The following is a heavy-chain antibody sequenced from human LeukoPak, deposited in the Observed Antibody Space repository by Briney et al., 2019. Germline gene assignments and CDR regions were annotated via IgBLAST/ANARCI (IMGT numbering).Heavy chain of an antibody. Sequence: GGSLRLSCAASGFTFSSYSMNWVRQAPGKGLEWVSSISSSSSYIYYADSVKGRFTISRDNAKNSLYLQMNSLRAEDTAVYYCASVRNYYDSSGYFDHWGQGTLVTVSS. D-gene: IGHD3-22*01. V-gene: IGHV3-21*01. J-gene: IGHJ4*02. CDR2: ISSSSSYI. CDR1: GFTFSSYS. CDR3: ASVRNYYDSSGYFDH.